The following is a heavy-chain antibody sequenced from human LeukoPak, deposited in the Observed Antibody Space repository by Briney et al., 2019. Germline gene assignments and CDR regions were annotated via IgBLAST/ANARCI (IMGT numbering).Heavy chain of an antibody. V-gene: IGHV4-59*01. CDR1: GFTFSSYW. D-gene: IGHD1-26*01. Sequence: PGGSLRLSCATSGFTFSSYWMNWVRQAPGKGLEWIGYIYYSGPTNYNPSLKSRVTISIDTSKNQFSLKLSSATAADTAVYYCATSIVGATKFLDYWGQGTLVTVSS. CDR2: IYYSGPT. J-gene: IGHJ4*02. CDR3: ATSIVGATKFLDY.